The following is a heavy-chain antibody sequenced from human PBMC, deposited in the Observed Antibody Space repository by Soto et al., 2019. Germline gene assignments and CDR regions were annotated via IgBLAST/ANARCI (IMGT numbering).Heavy chain of an antibody. CDR2: IIPIFGTA. Sequence: GASVKVSCKASGGTFSSYAISWVRQAPGQGLEWMGGIIPIFGTANYAQKFQGRVTITADESTSTAYMELSSLRSEGTAVYYCARDDYDSSGYYYDAFDIWGQGTMVTVSS. J-gene: IGHJ3*02. CDR1: GGTFSSYA. D-gene: IGHD3-22*01. CDR3: ARDDYDSSGYYYDAFDI. V-gene: IGHV1-69*13.